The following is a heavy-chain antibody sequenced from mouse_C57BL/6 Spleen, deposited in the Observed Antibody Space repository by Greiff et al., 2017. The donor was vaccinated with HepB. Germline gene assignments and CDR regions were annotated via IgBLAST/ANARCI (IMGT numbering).Heavy chain of an antibody. Sequence: EVQLQQSGPVLVKPGASVKMSCKASGYTFTDYYMNWVKQSHGKSLEWIGVINPYNGGTSYNQRFKGKAKLTVDKSSSTAYMELNSLTSEDSAGYCCASGSPFAMDYWGQRTSVTVSS. V-gene: IGHV1-19*01. J-gene: IGHJ4*01. CDR2: INPYNGGT. CDR1: GYTFTDYY. D-gene: IGHD1-1*02. CDR3: ASGSPFAMDY.